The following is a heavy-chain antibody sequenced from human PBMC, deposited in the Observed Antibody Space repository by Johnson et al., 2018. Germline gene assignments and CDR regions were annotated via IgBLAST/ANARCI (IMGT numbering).Heavy chain of an antibody. CDR1: GGSIISSTSY. J-gene: IGHJ3*02. CDR3: ASLWVGELCAFDI. Sequence: QVQLQESGPGLVKPSETLSLTCTVSGGSIISSTSYWAWIRQPPGKGLEWIGSIYYSGTTYYNPSLQSRVPISVDTSKNQFSLKLSSVTAADTAVYYCASLWVGELCAFDIWGQGTMVTVSS. D-gene: IGHD3-10*01. V-gene: IGHV4-39*01. CDR2: IYYSGTT.